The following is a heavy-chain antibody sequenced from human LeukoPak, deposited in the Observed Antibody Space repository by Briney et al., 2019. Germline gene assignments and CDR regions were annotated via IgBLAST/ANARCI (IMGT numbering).Heavy chain of an antibody. CDR3: AKDRLGAAAAVLDY. CDR1: GFTFSTYA. Sequence: GGSLRLSCAASGFTFSTYAMSWVRQAPGKGLEWVSGISGGANSAYYAGSAKGRFTISRDNSKNTLYLQMNSLRADDTAIYYCAKDRLGAAAAVLDYWGQGTLVTVSS. D-gene: IGHD6-13*01. CDR2: ISGGANSA. V-gene: IGHV3-23*01. J-gene: IGHJ4*02.